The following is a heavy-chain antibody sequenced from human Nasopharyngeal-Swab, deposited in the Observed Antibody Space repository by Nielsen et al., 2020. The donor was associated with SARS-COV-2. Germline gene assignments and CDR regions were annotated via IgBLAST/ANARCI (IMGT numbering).Heavy chain of an antibody. J-gene: IGHJ4*02. CDR3: ARDAPAHYGAFY. CDR2: INHSGST. CDR1: GGSFSGYY. D-gene: IGHD4-17*01. V-gene: IGHV4-34*01. Sequence: SQTLSLTCAVYGGSFSGYYWSWIRQPPGKGLEWIGEINHSGSTNYNPSLKSRVTISVDTSKNQFSLKLSSVTAADTAVYYCARDAPAHYGAFYWGRGTLVTVSS.